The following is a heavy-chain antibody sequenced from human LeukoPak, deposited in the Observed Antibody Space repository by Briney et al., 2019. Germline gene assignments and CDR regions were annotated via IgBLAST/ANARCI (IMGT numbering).Heavy chain of an antibody. CDR1: GFTFSSYS. D-gene: IGHD3-22*01. Sequence: GGSLRLFCAASGFTFSSYSMNWVRQAPGKGLEWVSYISSSSSTIYYADSVKGRFTISRDNAKNSLYLQMNSLRAEDTAVYYCARAHGDYYDSSGYYWGQGPLVTVSS. V-gene: IGHV3-48*01. J-gene: IGHJ4*02. CDR3: ARAHGDYYDSSGYY. CDR2: ISSSSSTI.